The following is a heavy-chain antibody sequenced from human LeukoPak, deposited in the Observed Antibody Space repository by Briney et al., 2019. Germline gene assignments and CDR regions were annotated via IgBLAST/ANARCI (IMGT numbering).Heavy chain of an antibody. Sequence: SVKVSCKASGFTFTSSAVQWVRQARGQRLEWIGWIVVCSGNTNYAQKFQERVTITRDMSTSTAYMELSSLRSEDTTVYYCAAPSPYYYDSSGYYPFDYWGQGTLVTVSS. V-gene: IGHV1-58*01. CDR2: IVVCSGNT. CDR3: AAPSPYYYDSSGYYPFDY. CDR1: GFTFTSSA. D-gene: IGHD3-22*01. J-gene: IGHJ4*02.